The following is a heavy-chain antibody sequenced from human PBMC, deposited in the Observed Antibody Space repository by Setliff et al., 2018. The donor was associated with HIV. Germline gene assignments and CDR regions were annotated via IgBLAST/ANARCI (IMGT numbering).Heavy chain of an antibody. CDR1: GLKLSFSF. CDR3: AKDRLLDGGSWYYLDY. J-gene: IGHJ4*02. CDR2: IRYDGSDK. V-gene: IGHV3-30*02. D-gene: IGHD6-13*01. Sequence: GGSLRLSCTASGLKLSFSFAWLSWVRQAPGKGLEWVAFIRYDGSDKYYVDSVKGRFTVSGDNSKNTLYLQMNSLRPEDTALYYCAKDRLLDGGSWYYLDYWGQGTLVTVSS.